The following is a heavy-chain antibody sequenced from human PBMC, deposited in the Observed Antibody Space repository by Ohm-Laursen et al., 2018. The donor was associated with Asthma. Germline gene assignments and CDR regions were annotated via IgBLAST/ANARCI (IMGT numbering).Heavy chain of an antibody. Sequence: SETLSLTCSVSGGSISSGDFYWSWIRQPPGKGLEWIGEINHSGSTNYNPSLKSRVTISVDTSKNQFSLKLSSVTAADTAVYYCARMGSSGYYYKYRAFDYWGQGTLVTVSS. CDR2: INHSGST. J-gene: IGHJ4*02. CDR3: ARMGSSGYYYKYRAFDY. D-gene: IGHD3-22*01. CDR1: GGSISSGDFY. V-gene: IGHV4-39*07.